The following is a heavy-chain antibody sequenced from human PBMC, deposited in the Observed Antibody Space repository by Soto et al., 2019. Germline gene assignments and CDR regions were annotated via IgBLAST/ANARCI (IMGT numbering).Heavy chain of an antibody. CDR3: AKGDSYYYDSDRNDYFDY. J-gene: IGHJ4*01. V-gene: IGHV3-53*01. CDR2: IQSGGPT. D-gene: IGHD3-10*01. CDR1: GFTVSSKY. Sequence: GGSLRLSCAASGFTVSSKYMSWVRQAPGKGLEWVSLIQSGGPTYYADSVKGRFTISRDNSKNTLYLQMNSLRAEDTAVYYCAKGDSYYYDSDRNDYFDYWGQGTLVTVSS.